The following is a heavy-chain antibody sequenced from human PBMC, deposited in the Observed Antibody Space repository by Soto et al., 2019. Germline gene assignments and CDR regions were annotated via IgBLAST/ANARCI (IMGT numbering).Heavy chain of an antibody. CDR2: SNTDGRAT. CDR1: GFTFSSHW. CDR3: AREVYRNYVYDGFDR. V-gene: IGHV3-74*01. J-gene: IGHJ3*02. Sequence: EVQLVESGGGLVQPGGSLRLSCGASGFTFSSHWMHWVRQAPGKGRMWVSRSNTDGRATSYADCVKGRFTISRDNAKNMHFLPMNSLRVEDTDLYFCAREVYRNYVYDGFDRWGKRTMVSVST. D-gene: IGHD3-16*01.